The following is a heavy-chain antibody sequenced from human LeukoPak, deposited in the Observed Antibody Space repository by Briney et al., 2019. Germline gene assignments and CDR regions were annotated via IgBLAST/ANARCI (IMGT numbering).Heavy chain of an antibody. V-gene: IGHV4-59*08. Sequence: SETLSLTCTVSGGSISSYYWSWIRQPAGKGLEWIGYIYYSGSTNYNPSLKSRVTISVDTSKNQFSLKSSVTAADTAVYYCARDGEDCGGVFDYWGQGTLVTVSS. CDR2: IYYSGST. D-gene: IGHD2-21*02. J-gene: IGHJ4*02. CDR3: ARDGEDCGGVFDY. CDR1: GGSISSYY.